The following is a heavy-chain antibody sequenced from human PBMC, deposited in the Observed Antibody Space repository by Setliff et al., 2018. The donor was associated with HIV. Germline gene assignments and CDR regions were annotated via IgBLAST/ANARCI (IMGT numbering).Heavy chain of an antibody. CDR3: AKGAGFYGDYTFDH. J-gene: IGHJ4*02. Sequence: SETLSLTCTVSGASITSHYWSWIRQSPGRELEWIGYIYSTGSTNYNPSLQSRVSISMDASKNKFSLKVTSVTSADTAVYYRAKGAGFYGDYTFDHWGQGNLVTVSS. CDR2: IYSTGST. V-gene: IGHV4-59*11. D-gene: IGHD4-17*01. CDR1: GASITSHY.